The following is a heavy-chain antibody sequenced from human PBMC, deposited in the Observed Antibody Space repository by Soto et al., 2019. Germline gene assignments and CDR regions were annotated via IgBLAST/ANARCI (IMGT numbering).Heavy chain of an antibody. CDR3: ARQQLLPFYYALDV. CDR2: IYYRGST. J-gene: IGHJ6*02. V-gene: IGHV4-59*01. Sequence: SETLSLTCNVSGGSISGYYWSWIRQSPGKGLEYIGYIYYRGSTNYNSSLKSRVTMSVDTSRNQFSLKMNSVTAADTAVYYCARQQLLPFYYALDVWGQGTTVTVSS. CDR1: GGSISGYY. D-gene: IGHD1-26*01.